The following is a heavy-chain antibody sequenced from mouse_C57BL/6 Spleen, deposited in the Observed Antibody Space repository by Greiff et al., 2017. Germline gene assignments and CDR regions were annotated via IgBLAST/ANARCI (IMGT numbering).Heavy chain of an antibody. J-gene: IGHJ2*01. V-gene: IGHV1-66*01. Sequence: VQLLESGPELVKPGASVKISCKASGYSFTSYYIHWVKQRPGQGLEWIGWIYPGSGNTKYNEKFKGKATLTADTSSSTAYMKLRSLTSEDSAVYYCARPIYYLDYWGQGTTLTVSS. CDR2: IYPGSGNT. CDR3: ARPIYYLDY. CDR1: GYSFTSYY.